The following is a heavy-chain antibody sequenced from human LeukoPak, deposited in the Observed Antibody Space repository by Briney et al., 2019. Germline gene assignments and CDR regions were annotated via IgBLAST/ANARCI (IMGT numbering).Heavy chain of an antibody. J-gene: IGHJ4*02. CDR3: ARVGSLDTRGY. D-gene: IGHD1-1*01. CDR2: INIDGSST. V-gene: IGHV3-74*01. Sequence: GGSLRLPCAASGFTSSNYWMHWVRQAPGKGPVWVSRINIDGSSTSYADSVKGRFTISRDNAKNTLYLQMNSLRAEDTAVYYCARVGSLDTRGYWGQGTLVTVSS. CDR1: GFTSSNYW.